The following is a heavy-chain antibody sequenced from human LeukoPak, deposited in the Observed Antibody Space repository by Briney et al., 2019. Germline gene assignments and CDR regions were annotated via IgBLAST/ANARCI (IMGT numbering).Heavy chain of an antibody. CDR3: ARGVPEYYYGSTDYHYRWFDS. CDR2: ISSYSSTI. J-gene: IGHJ5*01. V-gene: IGHV3-48*01. Sequence: GGSLRLSCSASRFPFSSYSMNWVRQAPGKGLEWISYISSYSSTIYYADSVKGRFTISRDNAKNSLYLQMNSLRAEDTAVYYCARGVPEYYYGSTDYHYRWFDSWGQGALVTVSS. D-gene: IGHD3-22*01. CDR1: RFPFSSYS.